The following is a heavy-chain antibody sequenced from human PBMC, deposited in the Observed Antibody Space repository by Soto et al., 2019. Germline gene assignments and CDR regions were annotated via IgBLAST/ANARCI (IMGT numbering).Heavy chain of an antibody. J-gene: IGHJ4*02. Sequence: SETLSLTCAVSGYSISSGYYWGWIRQPPGKGLEWIGSIYHSGSTYYNPSLKSRVTISVDTSKNQFSLKLSSVTAADTAVYYCARGILMVYAHAPFDYWGQGTLVTVS. V-gene: IGHV4-38-2*01. CDR2: IYHSGST. CDR1: GYSISSGYY. CDR3: ARGILMVYAHAPFDY. D-gene: IGHD2-8*01.